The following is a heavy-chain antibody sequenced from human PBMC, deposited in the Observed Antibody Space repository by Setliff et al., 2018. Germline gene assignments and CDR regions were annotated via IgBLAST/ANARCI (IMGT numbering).Heavy chain of an antibody. J-gene: IGHJ6*03. CDR2: TIPNFGTT. V-gene: IGHV1-69*05. CDR3: AREGVDTRSSTDYRYYMDV. Sequence: GASVKVSCKASGGTFSSYGISWVRQAPGQGLEWLGGTIPNFGTTNYAQEFQGRVTIITDESTSTAYMELSSPRFEDTAVYYCAREGVDTRSSTDYRYYMDVWGKGTTVTVS. CDR1: GGTFSSYG. D-gene: IGHD5-18*01.